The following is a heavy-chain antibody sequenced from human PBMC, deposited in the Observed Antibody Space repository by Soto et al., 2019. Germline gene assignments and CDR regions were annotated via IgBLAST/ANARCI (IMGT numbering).Heavy chain of an antibody. CDR2: ISSSSSYI. J-gene: IGHJ4*02. D-gene: IGHD3-3*01. V-gene: IGHV3-21*06. CDR3: AREVYDFWSGYYPRGPFDY. CDR1: GFTFSSYS. Sequence: EVQLVESGGGLVKPGGSLRLSCAASGFTFSSYSMNWVRQAPGKGLEWVSSISSSSSYIYYADSVKGRFTISRDNAKNSLYLQMTSLRAEDTAVYYCAREVYDFWSGYYPRGPFDYWGQGTLVTVSS.